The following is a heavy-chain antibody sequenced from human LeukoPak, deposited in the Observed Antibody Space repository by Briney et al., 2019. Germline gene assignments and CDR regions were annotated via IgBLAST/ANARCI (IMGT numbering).Heavy chain of an antibody. J-gene: IGHJ4*02. CDR2: ISGDGGST. CDR3: ARESESSGWYDY. CDR1: GFMFHDYA. V-gene: IGHV3-43*02. Sequence: PGGSLRLSCAAPGFMFHDYAIHWVRQAPGEGLEGVSLISGDGGSTFYADSVKGRFTISRDNSKNSLYLQMNSLRSDDTALYYCARESESSGWYDYWGQGTLVTVSS. D-gene: IGHD6-19*01.